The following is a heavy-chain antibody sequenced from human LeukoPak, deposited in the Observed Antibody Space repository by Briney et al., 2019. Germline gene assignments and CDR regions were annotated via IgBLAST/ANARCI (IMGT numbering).Heavy chain of an antibody. V-gene: IGHV3-53*01. J-gene: IGHJ4*02. D-gene: IGHD4-17*01. Sequence: GGSLRLSCAASGFTVSSNYMSWVRQAPGKGLEWGSIIYSGGRTYYADSVKGRFTISRDNSKNTLYLQMNSLGVEDTGVYYCAREPRTSTVTTIGYWGQGTLVTVSS. CDR3: AREPRTSTVTTIGY. CDR2: IYSGGRT. CDR1: GFTVSSNY.